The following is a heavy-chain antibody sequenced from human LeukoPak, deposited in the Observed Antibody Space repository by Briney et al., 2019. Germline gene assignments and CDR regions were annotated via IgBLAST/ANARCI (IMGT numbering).Heavy chain of an antibody. Sequence: SQTLSLTCTVSGGSISSGSYYWSWIRQPAGKGLEWIGRIYTSGSTNYNPSLKSRVTISVDTSKNQFSLKLSSVTAADTAVYYCAREGGPYCGGDCSWDYWGQGTLVTVSS. J-gene: IGHJ4*02. V-gene: IGHV4-61*02. CDR2: IYTSGST. CDR1: GGSISSGSYY. D-gene: IGHD2-21*01. CDR3: AREGGPYCGGDCSWDY.